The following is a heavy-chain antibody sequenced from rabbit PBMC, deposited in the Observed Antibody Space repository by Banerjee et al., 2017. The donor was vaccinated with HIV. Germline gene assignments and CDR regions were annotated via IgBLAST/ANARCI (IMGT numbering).Heavy chain of an antibody. D-gene: IGHD6-1*01. Sequence: QSLEESGGGLVKPGGTLALTCKASGIDFSSYYYMCWVRQAPGKGLEWIGCIYTGSGSTYYASWAKGRFTISKTSSTTVTLQMTSLTAADTATYFCARGGNVDRPYATDYFGLWGPGTLVTVS. J-gene: IGHJ4*01. CDR3: ARGGNVDRPYATDYFGL. V-gene: IGHV1S40*01. CDR1: GIDFSSYYY. CDR2: IYTGSGST.